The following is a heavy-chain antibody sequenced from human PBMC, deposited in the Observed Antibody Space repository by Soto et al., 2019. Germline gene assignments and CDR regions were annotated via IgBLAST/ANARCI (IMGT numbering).Heavy chain of an antibody. Sequence: ASVKVSCKAFGFIFNNYAISWVRQAPGQALEWMGWISANSGNTNYAQKLQGRVTMTTDTSTSTAYMELRSLRSDDTAVYYCATAGNYDSSGRDFWGQGTLVTVSS. CDR1: GFIFNNYA. CDR3: ATAGNYDSSGRDF. V-gene: IGHV1-18*04. D-gene: IGHD3-22*01. CDR2: ISANSGNT. J-gene: IGHJ4*02.